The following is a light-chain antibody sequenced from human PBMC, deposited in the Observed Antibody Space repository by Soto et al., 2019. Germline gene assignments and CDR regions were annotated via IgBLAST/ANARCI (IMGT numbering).Light chain of an antibody. CDR1: QSVSSSY. V-gene: IGKV3-20*01. CDR2: GAS. CDR3: HQYGSSPWT. Sequence: EIVLTQSPGTLSLSPGERATLSCRVSQSVSSSYLAWYQQKPGQAPRLLIYGASSRATGIPDRFSGGGSGTDFTLTIGRLDPEDFAVYYCHQYGSSPWTFGQGTKVEIK. J-gene: IGKJ1*01.